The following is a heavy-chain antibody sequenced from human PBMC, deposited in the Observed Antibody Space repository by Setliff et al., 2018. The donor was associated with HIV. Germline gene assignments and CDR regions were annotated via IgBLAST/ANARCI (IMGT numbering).Heavy chain of an antibody. V-gene: IGHV4-39*01. Sequence: SLTCSVSGGSISSRSYYWGWTRQPPGKGLEWIGTISYSGNTYYRPSLKSRVTISVDTSKNQFSLRLNSVTAADTAVYYCARQSGYTRGWDIFGVVAGSFDIWGLGTMVTVSS. D-gene: IGHD3-3*01. CDR1: GGSISSRSYY. J-gene: IGHJ3*02. CDR2: ISYSGNT. CDR3: ARQSGYTRGWDIFGVVAGSFDI.